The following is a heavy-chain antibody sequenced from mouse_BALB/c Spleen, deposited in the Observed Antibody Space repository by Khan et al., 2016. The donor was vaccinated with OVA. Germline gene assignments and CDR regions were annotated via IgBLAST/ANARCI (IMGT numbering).Heavy chain of an antibody. D-gene: IGHD1-1*01. CDR2: INSNGGST. J-gene: IGHJ4*01. CDR1: EFTFSSYG. V-gene: IGHV5-6-3*01. CDR3: ARDPYYYGSKYAMDY. Sequence: EVELVESGGGLVQPGGSLKLSCAASEFTFSSYGMSWVRQTPDKRLELVATINSNGGSTYYPDSVKGRFTISRDNAKNTLFLQMSSLKSEDTAMYYCARDPYYYGSKYAMDYWGQGTSVTVSS.